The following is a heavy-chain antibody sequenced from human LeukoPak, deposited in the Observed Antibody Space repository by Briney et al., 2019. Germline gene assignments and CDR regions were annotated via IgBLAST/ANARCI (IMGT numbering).Heavy chain of an antibody. Sequence: SETLSLTCTVSAGSISSYYWNWLRQSPGKGLEWIGYIYYTGTTKYNPSLTSRVTISIDTSKNQFSLKLSSVTAADTAVYYCATSVGTTGTTWGQGTMVIVSS. J-gene: IGHJ4*02. V-gene: IGHV4-59*08. CDR3: ATSVGTTGTT. D-gene: IGHD1-1*01. CDR2: IYYTGTT. CDR1: AGSISSYY.